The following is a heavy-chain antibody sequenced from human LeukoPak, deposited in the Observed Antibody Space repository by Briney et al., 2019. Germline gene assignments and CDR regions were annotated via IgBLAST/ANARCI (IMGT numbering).Heavy chain of an antibody. CDR2: IYYSGST. V-gene: IGHV4-39*01. CDR1: GDSISSSSSY. J-gene: IGHJ5*02. Sequence: SETLSLTCTVSGDSISSSSSYWGWIRQPPGKGLEWIGSIYYSGSTYYNTSLKSRVTISVDTSKNQFSLNLNSVTAADTAVYFCARRWELLKLSWFDPWGQGTLVTVSS. CDR3: ARRWELLKLSWFDP. D-gene: IGHD1-26*01.